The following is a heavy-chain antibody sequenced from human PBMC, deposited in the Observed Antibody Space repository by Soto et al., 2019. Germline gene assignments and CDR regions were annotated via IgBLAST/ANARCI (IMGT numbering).Heavy chain of an antibody. V-gene: IGHV1-69*02. CDR2: IIPILGIA. CDR1: GGTFSSYS. Sequence: QVQLVQSGAEVKKPGSSVKVSCKASGGTFSSYSISRVRQAPGQGLEWTGRIIPILGIANYAQKFQGRVTITADKSTSTAYMELSSLRSEDTAVYYCASSSRVLLDYWGQGTLVTVSS. D-gene: IGHD3-10*01. CDR3: ASSSRVLLDY. J-gene: IGHJ4*02.